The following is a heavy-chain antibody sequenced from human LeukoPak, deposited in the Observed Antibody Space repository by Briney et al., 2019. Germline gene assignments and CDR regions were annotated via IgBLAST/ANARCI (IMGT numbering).Heavy chain of an antibody. Sequence: GGSLRLSCAASGFTFSSYSMNWVRQAPGKGLEWVSSISSSSSYIYNADSVKGRFTISRDNAKNSLYLQMNSLRAEDTAVYYCARDVVGYYDSSGYYLSAFDIWGQGTTVTISS. CDR1: GFTFSSYS. CDR2: ISSSSSYI. V-gene: IGHV3-21*01. CDR3: ARDVVGYYDSSGYYLSAFDI. D-gene: IGHD3-22*01. J-gene: IGHJ3*02.